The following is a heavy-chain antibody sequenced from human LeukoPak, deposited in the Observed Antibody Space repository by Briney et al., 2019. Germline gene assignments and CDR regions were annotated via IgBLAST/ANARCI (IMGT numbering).Heavy chain of an antibody. D-gene: IGHD3-16*02. J-gene: IGHJ4*02. CDR1: GFSLSTSGMC. V-gene: IGHV4-61*08. CDR2: IYYSGST. CDR3: AGTVITFGGVIVPLFY. Sequence: SGPALVKPTQTLTLTCTFSGFSLSTSGMCVSWIRQPPGKGLEWVGYIYYSGSTNYNPSLRSRVTISVDASKSQFSLKLSSVSAADTAVYFCAGTVITFGGVIVPLFYWGQGTLVTVSS.